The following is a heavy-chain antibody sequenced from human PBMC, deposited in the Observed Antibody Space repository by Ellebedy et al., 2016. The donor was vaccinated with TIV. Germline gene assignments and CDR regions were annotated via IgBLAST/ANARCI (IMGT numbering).Heavy chain of an antibody. CDR3: ARAPSVDPHMDV. CDR2: INPTAGST. Sequence: AASVKVSCKASGYTFVRYGLSWVRQAPGQGLEWMGIINPTAGSTSSAQKFQGRVTMTSDTSTRTVYMELSSLRSEDTAVYYCARAPSVDPHMDVWGQGTTVTVSS. D-gene: IGHD6-19*01. CDR1: GYTFVRYG. V-gene: IGHV1-46*01. J-gene: IGHJ6*02.